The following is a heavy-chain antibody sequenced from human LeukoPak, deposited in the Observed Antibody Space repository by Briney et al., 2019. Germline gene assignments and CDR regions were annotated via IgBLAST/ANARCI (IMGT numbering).Heavy chain of an antibody. Sequence: GGSLRLSCAASGFTFSSYWMTWVRQAPGKGLEWVANINEDGCEKDYVDSVKGRFTISRDNAENSLYLQMNSLRAEDTAMYYCAKGFCSSASCHFFDYWGQGILVTVSS. CDR1: GFTFSSYW. V-gene: IGHV3-7*03. CDR3: AKGFCSSASCHFFDY. D-gene: IGHD2-2*01. CDR2: INEDGCEK. J-gene: IGHJ4*02.